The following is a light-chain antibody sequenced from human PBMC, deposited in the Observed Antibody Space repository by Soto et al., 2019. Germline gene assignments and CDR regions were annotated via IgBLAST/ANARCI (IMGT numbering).Light chain of an antibody. Sequence: EVVLTHSPASLSLSPGESATLSCRTSQSVSSSYLAWYQQKPGQAPRLLIYGASFKATGIPDRFSGSGFGTDFTLSISRLEPEDFAVYYCQQYRTLPITFGGGTRVESK. CDR1: QSVSSSY. CDR2: GAS. V-gene: IGKV3-20*01. CDR3: QQYRTLPIT. J-gene: IGKJ4*01.